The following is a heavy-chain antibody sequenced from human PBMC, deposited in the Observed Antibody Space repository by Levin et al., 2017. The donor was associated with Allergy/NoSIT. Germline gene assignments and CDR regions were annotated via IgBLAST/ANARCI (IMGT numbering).Heavy chain of an antibody. Sequence: LSLTCAASGFTFSSYAMHWVRQAPGKGLEWVAVISYDGSNKYYADSVKGRFTISRDNSKNTLYLQMNSLRAEDTAVYYCARALGSGYYYDYWGQGTLVTVSS. D-gene: IGHD3-22*01. CDR1: GFTFSSYA. CDR3: ARALGSGYYYDY. J-gene: IGHJ4*02. CDR2: ISYDGSNK. V-gene: IGHV3-30*04.